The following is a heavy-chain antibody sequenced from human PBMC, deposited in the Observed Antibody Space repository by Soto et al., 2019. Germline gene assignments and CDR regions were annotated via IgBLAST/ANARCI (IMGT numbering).Heavy chain of an antibody. D-gene: IGHD1-1*01. J-gene: IGHJ5*02. CDR1: GFTFSSYG. CDR3: AKESVAGLQLLLDP. CDR2: ISYDGSNK. Sequence: QVQLVESGGGVVQPGRSLRLSCAASGFTFSSYGMHWVRQAPGKGLEWVAVISYDGSNKYYADSVKGRFTISRDNSKNTLYLQMNSLRAEDTAVYYYAKESVAGLQLLLDPWGQGTLVTVSS. V-gene: IGHV3-30*18.